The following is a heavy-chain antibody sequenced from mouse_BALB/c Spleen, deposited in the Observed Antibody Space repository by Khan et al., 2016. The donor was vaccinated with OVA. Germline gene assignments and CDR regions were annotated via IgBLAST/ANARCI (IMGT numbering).Heavy chain of an antibody. J-gene: IGHJ4*01. CDR2: IWGDGNT. CDR1: GFSLTNYD. Sequence: QVQLKQSGPGLVAPSQSLSITCTVSGFSLTNYDVSWVRQPPGKGLEWLGVIWGDGNTNYHSALISRRSISKDNSKNQVFLKLNSLQTDDTATYYCAGFEASYYALDYWGQGTSVTVSS. CDR3: AGFEASYYALDY. V-gene: IGHV2-3*01. D-gene: IGHD6-1*01.